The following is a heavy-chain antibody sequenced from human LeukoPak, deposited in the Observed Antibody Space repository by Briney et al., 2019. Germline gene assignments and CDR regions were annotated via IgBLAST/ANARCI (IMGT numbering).Heavy chain of an antibody. CDR2: KRDGSDK. V-gene: IGHV3-7*01. CDR3: ARGSWGSGSYQTS. Sequence: KRDGSDKYYVSSVEGRFTISRDNAKNSLYLQMNSLRAEDTAVYYCARGSWGSGSYQTSWGQGTLVTVSS. J-gene: IGHJ5*02. D-gene: IGHD3-10*01.